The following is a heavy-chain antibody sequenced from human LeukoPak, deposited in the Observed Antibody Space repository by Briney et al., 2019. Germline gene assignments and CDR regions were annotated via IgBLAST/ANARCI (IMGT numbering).Heavy chain of an antibody. J-gene: IGHJ4*02. CDR3: ARLINKPIAATRTGPFDY. CDR1: GGSISSYY. CDR2: IYYSGST. V-gene: IGHV4-59*12. D-gene: IGHD6-13*01. Sequence: TSETLSLTCTVSGGSISSYYWSWIRQPPGKGLEWIGYIYYSGSTNYNPSLKSRVTMSVDTSKNQISLKLRSVTAADTAVYYCARLINKPIAATRTGPFDYWGQGTLVTVSS.